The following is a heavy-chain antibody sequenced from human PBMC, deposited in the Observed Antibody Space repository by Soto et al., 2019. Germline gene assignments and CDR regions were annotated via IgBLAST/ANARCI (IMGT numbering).Heavy chain of an antibody. V-gene: IGHV4-34*01. D-gene: IGHD5-12*01. CDR2: INHSGST. J-gene: IGHJ4*02. CDR1: GGSFSGYY. CDR3: ARVEMATITSPFDY. Sequence: SETLSLTCAVYGGSFSGYYWSWIRQPPGKGLEWIGEINHSGSTNYNPSLKSRVTISVDTSKNQFSLKLSSVTAAVTAVYFCARVEMATITSPFDYWGQGTLVTVSS.